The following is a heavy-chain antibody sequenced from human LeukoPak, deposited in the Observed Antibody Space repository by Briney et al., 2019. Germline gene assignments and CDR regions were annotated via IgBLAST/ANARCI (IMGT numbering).Heavy chain of an antibody. CDR3: AKGLTFGFDY. CDR1: GFTFSTSG. D-gene: IGHD3-16*01. CDR2: IRYDGSSK. V-gene: IGHV3-30*02. J-gene: IGHJ4*02. Sequence: GGSLRLSCAASGFTFSTSGMHWVRQAPGKGLEWVAFIRYDGSSKYFADSVKGRFTISRDNSKDSLYLQMNSLRAEDTAVYYCAKGLTFGFDYWGQGTLVTVSS.